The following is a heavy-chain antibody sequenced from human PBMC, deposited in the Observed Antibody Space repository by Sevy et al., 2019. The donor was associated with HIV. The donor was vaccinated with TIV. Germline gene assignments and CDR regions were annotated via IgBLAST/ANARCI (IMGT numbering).Heavy chain of an antibody. CDR1: AYRIFNNW. D-gene: IGHD1-1*01. V-gene: IGHV5-51*01. J-gene: IGHJ3*01. Sequence: GESLKISCQGSAYRIFNNWVAWVRQMPGKGLEWMGMIYPGNSDTRYSPPFQGQVTISADKSSGIAYLQWSSLRASDTAIYYCATGAHLRFDGFHVWGLGTKVTVSS. CDR2: IYPGNSDT. CDR3: ATGAHLRFDGFHV.